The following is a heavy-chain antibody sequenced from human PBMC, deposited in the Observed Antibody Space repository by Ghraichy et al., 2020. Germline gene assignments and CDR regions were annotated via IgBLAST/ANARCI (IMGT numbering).Heavy chain of an antibody. CDR3: ARTHSSSGRVDY. CDR1: GYTFTGYY. CDR2: INPNSGGT. V-gene: IGHV1-2*06. J-gene: IGHJ4*02. Sequence: ASVKVSCKASGYTFTGYYMHWVRQASGQGLEWMGRINPNSGGTNYAQKFQGRVTMTRDTSISTAYMELSRLRSDDTAVYYCARTHSSSGRVDYWGQGTLVTVSS. D-gene: IGHD6-6*01.